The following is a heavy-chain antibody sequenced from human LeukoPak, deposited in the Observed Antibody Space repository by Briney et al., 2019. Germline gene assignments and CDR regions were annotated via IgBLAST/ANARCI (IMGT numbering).Heavy chain of an antibody. Sequence: PSETLSLTCAVSGGSISSSNWWSWVRQPPGKGLEWIGEIYHSGSTNYNPSLKSRVTISVDKSKNQFSLKLSSVTAADTAVYFCAGQDRSGVHFDYWGQGSLVTVSS. CDR3: AGQDRSGVHFDY. V-gene: IGHV4-4*02. CDR1: GGSISSSNW. J-gene: IGHJ4*02. D-gene: IGHD2-15*01. CDR2: IYHSGST.